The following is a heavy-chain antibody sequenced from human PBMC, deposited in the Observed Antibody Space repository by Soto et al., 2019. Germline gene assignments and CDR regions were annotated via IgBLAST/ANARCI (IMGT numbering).Heavy chain of an antibody. CDR2: IDWDDDK. J-gene: IGHJ4*02. V-gene: IGHV2-70*01. D-gene: IGHD6-19*01. CDR1: GFSLSTRGMC. Sequence: SGPTLVNPTQTLTLTCPFSGFSLSTRGMCVSWIRQPPGKALEWLALIDWDDDKYYSTSLKTRLTISKDTSKNQVVLTMTNMDPVDTATYYCARSIAVAGPFDYWGQGTLVSVSS. CDR3: ARSIAVAGPFDY.